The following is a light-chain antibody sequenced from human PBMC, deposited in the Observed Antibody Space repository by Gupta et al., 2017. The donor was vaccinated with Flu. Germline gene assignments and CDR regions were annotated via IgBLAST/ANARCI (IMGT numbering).Light chain of an antibody. CDR3: SSYGGSDNLWV. J-gene: IGLJ3*02. CDR1: SSDVGGYNY. CDR2: AVT. V-gene: IGLV2-8*01. Sequence: VTISCTGTSSDVGGYNYVSWYQHHPGKVPKLISYAVTERPSGVPARFSGSKSGNTASLTVSGLQAEDEADYVCSSYGGSDNLWVFGGGTKLTVL.